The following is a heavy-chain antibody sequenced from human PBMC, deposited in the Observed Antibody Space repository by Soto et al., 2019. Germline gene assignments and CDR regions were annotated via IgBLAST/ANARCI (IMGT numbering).Heavy chain of an antibody. CDR1: GGSISSTSHY. CDR2: IFYSGST. V-gene: IGHV4-39*01. D-gene: IGHD6-19*01. Sequence: SETLSLTCTVSGGSISSTSHYWGWIRQPPGKGLEWIENIFYSGSTYYNPSLKSRVTMSVDTSKNQFSMHLGSVTAADTAVYYCARMPRNSSGCPGGFAFDISCQRTLLTV. J-gene: IGHJ3*02. CDR3: ARMPRNSSGCPGGFAFDI.